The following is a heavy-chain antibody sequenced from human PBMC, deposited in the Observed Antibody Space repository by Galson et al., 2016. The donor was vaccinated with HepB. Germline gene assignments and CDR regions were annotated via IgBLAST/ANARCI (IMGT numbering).Heavy chain of an antibody. Sequence: SLRLSCAVSGFILSGHGLHWVRQAPGKGLEWVAIIWYDGSNKYYADSVKERFTISRDTSKNTLYIQMNSLTAEDTAVYYCARDLGGSWRSGSFDFWGQGSLVTVSS. D-gene: IGHD2-15*01. CDR1: GFILSGHG. J-gene: IGHJ4*02. V-gene: IGHV3-33*01. CDR2: IWYDGSNK. CDR3: ARDLGGSWRSGSFDF.